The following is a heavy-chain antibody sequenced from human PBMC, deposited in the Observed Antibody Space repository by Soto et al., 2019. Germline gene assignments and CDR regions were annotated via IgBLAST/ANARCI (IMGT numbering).Heavy chain of an antibody. CDR2: IYPGDSDT. CDR1: GYSFTSYW. D-gene: IGHD3-16*01. J-gene: IGHJ6*02. CDR3: ARPSLITPEYYYGMDV. V-gene: IGHV5-51*01. Sequence: GESLKISCKGSGYSFTSYWIGWVRQMPGKGLEWMGIIYPGDSDTRYSPSFQGQVTISADKSISTAYPQWSSLKASDTAMYYCARPSLITPEYYYGMDVWGQGTTVTVSS.